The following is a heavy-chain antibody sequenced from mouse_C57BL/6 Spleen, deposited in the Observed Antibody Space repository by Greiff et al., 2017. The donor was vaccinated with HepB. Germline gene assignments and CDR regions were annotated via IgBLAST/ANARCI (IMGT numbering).Heavy chain of an antibody. D-gene: IGHD2-4*01. J-gene: IGHJ3*01. Sequence: EVQLQQSGPELVKPGASVKISCKASGYTFTDYYMNWVKQSPGKSLEWIGDINPNNGGTSYNQKFKGKATLTVDKSSSTAYMRLRSLTSEDSAVYYCAREGWRNYDEAWFAYWGQGTLVTVSA. CDR2: INPNNGGT. CDR3: AREGWRNYDEAWFAY. V-gene: IGHV1-26*01. CDR1: GYTFTDYY.